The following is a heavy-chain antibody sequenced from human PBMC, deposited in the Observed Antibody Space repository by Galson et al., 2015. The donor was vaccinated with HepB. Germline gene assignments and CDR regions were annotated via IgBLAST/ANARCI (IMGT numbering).Heavy chain of an antibody. CDR1: GFIFRHHA. D-gene: IGHD3-16*01. J-gene: IGHJ5*02. CDR2: INGRGSTR. V-gene: IGHV3-23*01. CDR3: VKEGSWFGGDWFDP. Sequence: SLRLSCAGSGFIFRHHAMAWIRQAPGRGLEWVSGINGRGSTRSYSDAVKGRFSISRDNSKDTVFLQMDNLRAEDTAVYYCVKEGSWFGGDWFDPWGQGALVTAS.